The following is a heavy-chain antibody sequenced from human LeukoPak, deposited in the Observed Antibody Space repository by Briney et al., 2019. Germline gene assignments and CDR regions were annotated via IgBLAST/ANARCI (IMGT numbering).Heavy chain of an antibody. D-gene: IGHD3-9*01. CDR3: ARVGPDYDLLTGYYSYYGMDV. CDR1: GGTFSRHP. J-gene: IGHJ6*04. Sequence: SVKVSCKASGGTFSRHPITWVRQAPGQGLERMGGIVPLAGLANHAEKFQGRVAITADESTNTVYMELNSLRPDDTAVYYCARVGPDYDLLTGYYSYYGMDVWGKGTTLTVSS. CDR2: IVPLAGLA. V-gene: IGHV1-69*01.